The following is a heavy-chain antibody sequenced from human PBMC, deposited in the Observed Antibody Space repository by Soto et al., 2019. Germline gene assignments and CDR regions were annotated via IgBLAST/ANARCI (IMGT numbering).Heavy chain of an antibody. V-gene: IGHV3-30*18. D-gene: IGHD5-12*01. CDR2: ISYDGSNK. J-gene: IGHJ4*02. Sequence: GGSLRLSCAASGFTFSSYGMHWVRQAPGKGLEWVAVISYDGSNKYYADSVKGRFTISRDNSKNTLYLQMNSLRAEDTAVYYCAKDEGRYSGYDYLFLPSSAFDYWGQGTLVTVSS. CDR3: AKDEGRYSGYDYLFLPSSAFDY. CDR1: GFTFSSYG.